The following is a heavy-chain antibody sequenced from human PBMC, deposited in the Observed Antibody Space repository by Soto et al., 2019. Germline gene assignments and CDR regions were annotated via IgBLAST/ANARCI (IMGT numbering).Heavy chain of an antibody. CDR2: IYYSGST. V-gene: IGHV4-39*01. CDR3: ARLHGYCISSSCHGHYAMDV. D-gene: IGHD2-2*01. CDR1: SASISSSSYT. J-gene: IGHJ6*02. Sequence: PSETLSLPFPFSSASISSSSYTWGWVRQPPGEGVGWIGSIYYSGSTYYNPSLNSRVTVSVDTSKNQFSLKVTSVTAADTAVYYCARLHGYCISSSCHGHYAMDVWGQGTTVTVSS.